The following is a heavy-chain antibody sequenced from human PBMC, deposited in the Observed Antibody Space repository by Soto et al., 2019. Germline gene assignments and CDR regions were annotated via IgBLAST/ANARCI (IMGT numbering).Heavy chain of an antibody. V-gene: IGHV3-11*01. J-gene: IGHJ4*02. CDR3: ARDWGFFDSSGYYPFYFDY. D-gene: IGHD3-22*01. CDR1: GFTLSDYY. CDR2: ISSSGSTV. Sequence: PGGSLRLSCAASGFTLSDYYINWIRQAPGKGLEWVSYISSSGSTVDYADSVKGRFTISRDNAKNSLYLQMNSLRAEDTAVYYCARDWGFFDSSGYYPFYFDYWGQGVPVTVSS.